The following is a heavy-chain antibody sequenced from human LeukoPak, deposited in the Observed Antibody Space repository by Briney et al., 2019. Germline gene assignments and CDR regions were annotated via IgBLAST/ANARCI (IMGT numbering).Heavy chain of an antibody. J-gene: IGHJ4*02. CDR1: GGSMSNGGYS. CDR2: IYHSGTT. V-gene: IGHV4-30-2*01. Sequence: SQTLSLTCAVSGGSMSNGGYSWSWIRQPPGKGLEFIGYIYHSGTTYYMPSLKSRVTISVDRSKNQLSLKLKSVTAADTAVYYCATPGIVGATTYDYWGQGTLVTVSS. CDR3: ATPGIVGATTYDY. D-gene: IGHD1-26*01.